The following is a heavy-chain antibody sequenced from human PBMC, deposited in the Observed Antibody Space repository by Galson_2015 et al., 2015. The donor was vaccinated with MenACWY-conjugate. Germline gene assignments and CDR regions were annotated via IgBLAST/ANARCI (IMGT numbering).Heavy chain of an antibody. CDR1: GFTLSSYW. Sequence: SLRLSCAASGFTLSSYWMHWVRQAPGKGLVWVSRINSDGRSTTYADSVEGRFTISRDNAKDTLYLQMNSLRAEDTAVYYCARATRGSSSSLWGDPYWGQGTLVTVSS. CDR2: INSDGRST. CDR3: ARATRGSSSSLWGDPY. J-gene: IGHJ4*02. D-gene: IGHD6-6*01. V-gene: IGHV3-74*01.